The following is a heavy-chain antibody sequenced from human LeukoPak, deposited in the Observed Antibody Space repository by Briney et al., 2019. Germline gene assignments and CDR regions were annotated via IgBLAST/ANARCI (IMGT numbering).Heavy chain of an antibody. CDR3: AKDSKGPSNIVVAPAAPFDY. CDR2: ISGSGGST. J-gene: IGHJ4*02. D-gene: IGHD2-2*01. V-gene: IGHV3-23*01. Sequence: GSLRLSCAASGFTFSSYAMSWVRQAPGKGLEWVSAISGSGGSTYYADSVKGRFTISRDNSKNTLYLQMNSLRAEDTAVYYCAKDSKGPSNIVVAPAAPFDYWGQGTLVTVSS. CDR1: GFTFSSYA.